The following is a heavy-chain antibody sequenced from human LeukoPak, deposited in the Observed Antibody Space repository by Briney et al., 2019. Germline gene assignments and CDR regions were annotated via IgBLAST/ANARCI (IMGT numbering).Heavy chain of an antibody. D-gene: IGHD6-19*01. CDR1: GVSIIGSNYY. V-gene: IGHV4-39*02. CDR2: IYYSGSN. Sequence: ETLSLTPAVSGVSIIGSNYYWGWIRQPPGKGMEWVGSIYYSGSNYYNPSLKSRVTISVDTSKNQFSLTLNSVTAAHTAVYYCARESYSSAWFFNYWGQGTLVTVSS. J-gene: IGHJ4*02. CDR3: ARESYSSAWFFNY.